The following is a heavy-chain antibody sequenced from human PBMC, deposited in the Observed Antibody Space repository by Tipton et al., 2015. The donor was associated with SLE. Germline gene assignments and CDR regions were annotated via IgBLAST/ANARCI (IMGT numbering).Heavy chain of an antibody. V-gene: IGHV4-38-2*02. CDR2: IYRSGTA. D-gene: IGHD2-21*02. CDR1: SYSIYNGFY. Sequence: TLSLTCSVSSYSIYNGFYWGWIRQSPGKGLEWIGSIYRSGTAYYNPSLKSRVTMSVDTSKNQFSLKLTSVTAADTAVYYCARGGDSGDFDIWGRGTMVTVSS. J-gene: IGHJ3*02. CDR3: ARGGDSGDFDI.